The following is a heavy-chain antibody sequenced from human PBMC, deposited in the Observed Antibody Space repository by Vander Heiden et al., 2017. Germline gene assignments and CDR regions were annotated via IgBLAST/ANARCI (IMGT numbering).Heavy chain of an antibody. CDR3: AKQMWELTFEY. D-gene: IGHD1-26*01. V-gene: IGHV3-23*01. CDR1: GFTFRRLV. J-gene: IGHJ4*02. CDR2: ISGSGDST. Sequence: EVQLLESGGGLVQPGGSMRLSCAASGFTFRRLVMNWVRQAPGKGLGWVSAISGSGDSTYYADSVKGRFTISRDNSKNTLYLQMNSLRAEDTAVYYCAKQMWELTFEYWGQGTLVTVPS.